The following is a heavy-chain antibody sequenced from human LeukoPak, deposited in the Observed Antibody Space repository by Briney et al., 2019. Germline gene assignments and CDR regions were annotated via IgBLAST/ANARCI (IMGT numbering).Heavy chain of an antibody. D-gene: IGHD6-25*01. V-gene: IGHV6-1*01. CDR1: GDSVSSNSAA. J-gene: IGHJ6*02. CDR2: TYYRSKWYN. CDR3: ARGRPSYYGMDV. Sequence: SQTLSLTCAISGDSVSSNSAAWNWTRQSPSRGLEWLGRTYYRSKWYNDYAVSVKSRINISPDTSKNQFSLQVNSVTPEDTAVYYCARGRPSYYGMDVWGQGTTVTISS.